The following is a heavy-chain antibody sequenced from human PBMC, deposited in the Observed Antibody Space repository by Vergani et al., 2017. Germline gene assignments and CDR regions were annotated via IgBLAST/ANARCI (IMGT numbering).Heavy chain of an antibody. J-gene: IGHJ4*02. V-gene: IGHV2-70*15. CDR1: RFSLSTSGMC. CDR2: IDWDDDK. D-gene: IGHD1-20*01. Sequence: QVTLKESGPALVKPTQTLTLTCTFSRFSLSTSGMCVSWIRQPPGKALEWLARIDWDDDKYYSTSLKTRLTISKDTSKNQVVRTMTNMDPVDTATYYCARIPYTSKAFHYWGQGTLGTGSS. CDR3: ARIPYTSKAFHY.